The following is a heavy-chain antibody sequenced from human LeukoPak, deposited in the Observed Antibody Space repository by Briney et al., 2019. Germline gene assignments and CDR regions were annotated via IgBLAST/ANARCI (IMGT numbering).Heavy chain of an antibody. CDR2: ISTTGSRT. D-gene: IGHD1-26*01. Sequence: GGSLTLSCSASGLTFPSYALHWVRQAPGKGLEYVSAISTTGSRTYYADSVKGRFTISRDNSKSTMYLQMISLRPEDTAVYYCVKDLMGGSYVSVDWGQGTLVTVSS. J-gene: IGHJ4*02. V-gene: IGHV3-64D*06. CDR1: GLTFPSYA. CDR3: VKDLMGGSYVSVD.